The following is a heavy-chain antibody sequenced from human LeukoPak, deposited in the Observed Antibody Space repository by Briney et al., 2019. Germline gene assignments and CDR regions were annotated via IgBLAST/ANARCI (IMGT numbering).Heavy chain of an antibody. D-gene: IGHD2-15*01. CDR1: GFSFSTYG. V-gene: IGHV3-30*02. CDR3: SQERDRRGYFDY. J-gene: IGHJ4*02. Sequence: GSLRLSCAASGFSFSTYGMHWVRQAPGKGLEWVTFIWSDGNEKYYADSVKGRFTISRDNSKSTLFLQMNSLRGEDTAVYYCSQERDRRGYFDYWGQGTLVTVSS. CDR2: IWSDGNEK.